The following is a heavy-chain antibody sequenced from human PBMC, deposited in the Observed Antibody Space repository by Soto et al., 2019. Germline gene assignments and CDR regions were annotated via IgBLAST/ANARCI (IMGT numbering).Heavy chain of an antibody. CDR1: GFIFTTHA. V-gene: IGHV1-3*01. D-gene: IGHD3-22*01. CDR2: INAGNGNT. J-gene: IGHJ4*02. CDR3: ARRNNSGPIDH. Sequence: QVQLVQSGAEVKEPGASVKISCKACGFIFTTHAIHWIRQAPGQRLEWMGWINAGNGNTKYSERLQDRVTITRDTSASTAYLELSSLRSEDRAVYYCARRNNSGPIDHWGQGTLVIVSS.